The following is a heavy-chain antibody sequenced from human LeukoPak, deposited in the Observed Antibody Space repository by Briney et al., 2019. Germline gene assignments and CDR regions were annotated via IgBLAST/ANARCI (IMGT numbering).Heavy chain of an antibody. Sequence: SETLSLTCTVSGGSISSSSYYWGWIRQPPGKGLEWIGSIYYSGSTYYNPSLKSRVTISVDTSKNQFSLKLSSVTAADTAVYYCARRRGDPRYFDYWGQGTLVTVSS. J-gene: IGHJ4*02. D-gene: IGHD4-17*01. V-gene: IGHV4-39*01. CDR1: GGSISSSSYY. CDR2: IYYSGST. CDR3: ARRRGDPRYFDY.